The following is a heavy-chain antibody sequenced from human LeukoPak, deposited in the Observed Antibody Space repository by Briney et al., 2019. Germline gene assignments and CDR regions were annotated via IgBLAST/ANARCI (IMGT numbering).Heavy chain of an antibody. Sequence: GGSLRLSCAASGFTFSSYVMHWVRQAPGKGLEWVAVISYDGSNKYYADSVKGRFTISRDNSKNTLYLQMNSLRAEDTAVYFCAREKDTFGPFDYWGQGTLVTVSS. V-gene: IGHV3-30*03. CDR1: GFTFSSYV. D-gene: IGHD3-3*01. CDR2: ISYDGSNK. J-gene: IGHJ4*02. CDR3: AREKDTFGPFDY.